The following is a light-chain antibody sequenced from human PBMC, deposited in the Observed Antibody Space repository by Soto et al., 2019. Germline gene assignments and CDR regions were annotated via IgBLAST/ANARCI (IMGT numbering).Light chain of an antibody. CDR1: SSDVGGYNS. CDR2: EVS. Sequence: QSALTQPPSASGSPGQSVTISCTGTSSDVGGYNSVSWYQHHPGKAPKVMMFEVSRRPSGVPDRFSGSKSGNTASLTVSGLQAEDEADYYCSSYAGSNNFVFGTGTKLTVL. V-gene: IGLV2-8*01. J-gene: IGLJ1*01. CDR3: SSYAGSNNFV.